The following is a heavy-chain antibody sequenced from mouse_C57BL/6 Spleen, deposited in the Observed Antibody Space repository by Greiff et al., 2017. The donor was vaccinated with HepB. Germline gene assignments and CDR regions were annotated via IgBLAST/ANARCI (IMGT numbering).Heavy chain of an antibody. J-gene: IGHJ3*01. CDR2: ISDGGSYT. CDR1: GFTFSSYA. D-gene: IGHD2-4*01. Sequence: EVMLVESGGGLVKPGGSLKLSCAASGFTFSSYAMSWVRQTPEKRLEWVATISDGGSYTYYPDNVKGRFTISRDNAKNNLYLQMSHLKSEETAMYYCARSDYDETWFAYWGQGTLVTVSA. V-gene: IGHV5-4*03. CDR3: ARSDYDETWFAY.